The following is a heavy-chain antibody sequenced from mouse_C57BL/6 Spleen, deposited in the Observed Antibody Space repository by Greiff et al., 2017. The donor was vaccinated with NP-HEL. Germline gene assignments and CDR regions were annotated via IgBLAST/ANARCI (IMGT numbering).Heavy chain of an antibody. CDR1: GFTFSSYG. J-gene: IGHJ2*01. CDR3: ARPHFDY. Sequence: EVKLQESGGDLVKPGGSLKLSCAASGFTFSSYGMSWVRQTPDKRLEWVATISSGGSYTYYPDSVKGRFTISRDNAKNTLYLQMSSLKSEDTAMYYCARPHFDYWGQGTTLTVSS. CDR2: ISSGGSYT. V-gene: IGHV5-6*01.